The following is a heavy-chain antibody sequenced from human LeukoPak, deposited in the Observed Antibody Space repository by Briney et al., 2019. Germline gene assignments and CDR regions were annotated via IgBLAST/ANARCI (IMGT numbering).Heavy chain of an antibody. CDR3: ARSITGIAVAGTHYFDY. CDR1: GYTFTSYD. V-gene: IGHV1-8*01. CDR2: MNPNSGNT. J-gene: IGHJ4*02. D-gene: IGHD6-19*01. Sequence: ASVKVSCKASGYTFTSYDINWVRQAPGQGLEWMGWMNPNSGNTGYAQKFQGRVTMTRNTSISTAYMELSSLRSEGTAVYYCARSITGIAVAGTHYFDYWGQGTLVTVSS.